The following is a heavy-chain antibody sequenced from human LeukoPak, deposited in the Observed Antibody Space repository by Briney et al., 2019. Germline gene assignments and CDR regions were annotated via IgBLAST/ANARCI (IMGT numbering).Heavy chain of an antibody. CDR2: IYTSGST. V-gene: IGHV4-4*07. CDR3: TRDTGTTGEVKFDP. Sequence: PPETLSLTCTVSGNSFGDYYWSWIRQPAGKGLEWIGRIYTSGSTTYNPSLTSRVTMSVDTSKSQFSLNLMSVTAADTAVYYCTRDTGTTGEVKFDPWGQGTLVTVSS. D-gene: IGHD4-17*01. CDR1: GNSFGDYY. J-gene: IGHJ5*02.